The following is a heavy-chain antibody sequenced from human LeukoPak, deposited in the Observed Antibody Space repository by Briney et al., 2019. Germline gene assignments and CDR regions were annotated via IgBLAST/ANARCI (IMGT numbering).Heavy chain of an antibody. CDR1: GGSFRSST. CDR2: IIPIFGPA. J-gene: IGHJ5*02. CDR3: ARGPLHVALSSGYLKWLDP. Sequence: SVKVSCKASGGSFRSSTFAWVRQAPGRGLEWMGGIIPIFGPANYARDFQGRDTITTDESTSTVYMELSSLISEDTAMYYCARGPLHVALSSGYLKWLDPWGQGSLVTVSS. D-gene: IGHD3-22*01. V-gene: IGHV1-69*05.